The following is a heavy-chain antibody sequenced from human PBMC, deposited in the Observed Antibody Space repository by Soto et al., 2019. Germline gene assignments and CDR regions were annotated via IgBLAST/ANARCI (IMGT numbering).Heavy chain of an antibody. CDR2: IYHSGST. D-gene: IGHD6-19*01. CDR1: GGSISSGGYS. V-gene: IGHV4-30-2*01. J-gene: IGHJ4*02. CDR3: ARDLSGWYLDY. Sequence: SETLSLTCAVSGGSISSGGYSWSWIRQPPGKGLEWIGYIYHSGSTYYNPSLKSRVTISVDSSKNQFSLKLDSVTAADTAVYYCARDLSGWYLDYWGQGTLVTVS.